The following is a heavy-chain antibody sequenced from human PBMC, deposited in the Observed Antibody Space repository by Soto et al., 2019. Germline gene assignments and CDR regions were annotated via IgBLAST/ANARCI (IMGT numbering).Heavy chain of an antibody. CDR1: GGSISSYY. CDR2: IYYSGST. V-gene: IGHV4-59*01. J-gene: IGHJ4*02. CDR3: ARWGSIAARERPPSFVY. Sequence: PSETLSLTCTVSGGSISSYYWSWIRQPPGKGLEWIGYIYYSGSTNYNPSLTSRVTISVDTSKNQFSLKLSSVTAADPAVYYCARWGSIAARERPPSFVYWGKGTLVTVSS. D-gene: IGHD6-6*01.